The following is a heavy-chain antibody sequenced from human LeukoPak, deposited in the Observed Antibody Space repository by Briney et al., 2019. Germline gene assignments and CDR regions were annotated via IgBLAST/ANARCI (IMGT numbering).Heavy chain of an antibody. CDR1: DYTFTSYG. CDR3: ARTASDVVVVAWFDP. CDR2: ISAYNGNT. Sequence: GASVKVSCKASDYTFTSYGISWVRQAPGQGLEWRGWISAYNGNTNYAQKLQGRVTMTTDTSTSTAYMELRSLRSDDTAVYYCARTASDVVVVAWFDPWGQGTLVTVSS. V-gene: IGHV1-18*01. D-gene: IGHD2-15*01. J-gene: IGHJ5*02.